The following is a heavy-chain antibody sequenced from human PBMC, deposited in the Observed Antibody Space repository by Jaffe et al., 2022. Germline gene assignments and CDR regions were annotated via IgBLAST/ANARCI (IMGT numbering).Heavy chain of an antibody. J-gene: IGHJ4*02. CDR1: GYSISSGYY. CDR2: IYHSGST. V-gene: IGHV4-38-2*01. D-gene: IGHD4-17*01. Sequence: QVQLQESGPGLVKPSETLSLTCAVSGYSISSGYYWGWIRQPPGKGLEWIGSIYHSGSTYYNPSLKSRVTISVDTSKNQFSLKLSSVTAADTAVYYCARESPDYGDYGPATPSASFDYWGQGTLVTVSS. CDR3: ARESPDYGDYGPATPSASFDY.